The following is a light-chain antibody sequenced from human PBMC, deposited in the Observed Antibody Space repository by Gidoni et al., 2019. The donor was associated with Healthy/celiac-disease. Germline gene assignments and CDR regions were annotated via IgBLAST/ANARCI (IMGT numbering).Light chain of an antibody. V-gene: IGKV3-15*01. CDR1: QSVNSN. CDR2: GAS. J-gene: IGKJ5*01. CDR3: QQYNNWPPIT. Sequence: EIVMTQSPATLSVSPGERATLSCRASQSVNSNLAWYQQKPGQAPRLLIYGASTRATGIQARFRGSGDGTEFTLTISSLQSEDFAVYYCQQYNNWPPITCGQGTRLEIK.